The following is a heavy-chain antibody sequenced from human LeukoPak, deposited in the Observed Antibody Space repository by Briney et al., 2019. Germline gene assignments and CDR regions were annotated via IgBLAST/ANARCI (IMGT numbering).Heavy chain of an antibody. CDR3: ARSRSSSWYECFDY. CDR2: IRYDGSNK. Sequence: GGSLRLSCAASGFTFSSYGMHWVRQAPGKGLEWVAFIRYDGSNKYYADSVKGRFTISRDNSKNTLYLQMNSLRAEDTAVYYCARSRSSSWYECFDYWGQGTLVTVSS. CDR1: GFTFSSYG. J-gene: IGHJ4*02. D-gene: IGHD6-13*01. V-gene: IGHV3-30*02.